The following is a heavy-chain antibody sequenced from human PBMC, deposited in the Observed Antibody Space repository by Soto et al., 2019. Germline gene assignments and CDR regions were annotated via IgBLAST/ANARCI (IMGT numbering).Heavy chain of an antibody. Sequence: QVHLQESGPGLVKPSETLSLTCSVSGRSMSSNYWSWLRQSPDKGLEWLGYVFYGGTDSNPSLEGRVTMSVETSKSQSSLRLSSVTAADTAVYYCAAYRGAFYFDFWGQGILVTVSS. V-gene: IGHV4-59*03. CDR1: GRSMSSNY. D-gene: IGHD4-4*01. CDR3: AAYRGAFYFDF. J-gene: IGHJ4*02. CDR2: VFYGGT.